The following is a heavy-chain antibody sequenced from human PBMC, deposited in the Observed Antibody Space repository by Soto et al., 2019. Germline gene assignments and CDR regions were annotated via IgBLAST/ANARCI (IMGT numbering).Heavy chain of an antibody. CDR1: GGSISSYY. CDR3: ARLTPAAFDY. CDR2: IYYSGST. Sequence: QVQLQESGPGLVKPSETLSLTCTVSGGSISSYYWSWIRQPPGKGLELIGYIYYSGSTNYNPSLKSRVTISVDTSKNQFSLKLSSVTAADTAVYYCARLTPAAFDYWGQGTLVTVSS. J-gene: IGHJ4*02. D-gene: IGHD2-2*01. V-gene: IGHV4-59*01.